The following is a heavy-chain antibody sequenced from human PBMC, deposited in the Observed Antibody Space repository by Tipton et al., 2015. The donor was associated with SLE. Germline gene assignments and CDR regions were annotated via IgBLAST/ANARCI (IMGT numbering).Heavy chain of an antibody. CDR3: ARHTRGDIYYYYYMDV. V-gene: IGHV4-61*02. J-gene: IGHJ6*03. D-gene: IGHD3-10*01. CDR2: IYATGST. Sequence: TLALTRTVSGGSFSSGNYYWSWIRQPAGKGLEWIGRIYATGSTNYNPSPKSRVTISIDTSKNQFSLKLTSVTAADTAVYYCARHTRGDIYYYYYMDVWGKGTTVTVSS. CDR1: GGSFSSGNYY.